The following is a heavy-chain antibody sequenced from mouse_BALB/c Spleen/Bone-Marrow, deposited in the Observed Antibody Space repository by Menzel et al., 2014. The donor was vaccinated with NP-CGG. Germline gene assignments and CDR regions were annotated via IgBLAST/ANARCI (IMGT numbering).Heavy chain of an antibody. CDR2: IRNKANGYTT. Sequence: EVQRVESGGGLVQPGGSLRLSCATSGFTFTDYYMSWVRQPPGKALEWLGFIRNKANGYTTDYSASVKGRFTISRDNPQSILYLQMNTLRAEDSATYYCARDMCDGLRWYFDVWGAGTTVTVSS. V-gene: IGHV7-3*02. CDR1: GFTFTDYY. CDR3: ARDMCDGLRWYFDV. J-gene: IGHJ1*01. D-gene: IGHD2-3*01.